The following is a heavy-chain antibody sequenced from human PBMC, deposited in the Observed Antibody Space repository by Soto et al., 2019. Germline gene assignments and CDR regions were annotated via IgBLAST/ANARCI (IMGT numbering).Heavy chain of an antibody. D-gene: IGHD2-2*01. V-gene: IGHV1-69*13. CDR1: GGTFSSYA. CDR3: ASLHCSSTSCPFRGS. CDR2: IIPIFGTA. J-gene: IGHJ4*02. Sequence: ASVKVSCKASGGTFSSYAISWVRQAPGQGLEWMGGIIPIFGTANYAQKFQGRVTITADESTSTAYMELSSLRSEDTAVYYCASLHCSSTSCPFRGSWSQGTLVTVSS.